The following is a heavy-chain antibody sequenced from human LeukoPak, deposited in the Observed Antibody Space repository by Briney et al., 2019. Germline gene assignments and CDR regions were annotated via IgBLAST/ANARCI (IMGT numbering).Heavy chain of an antibody. V-gene: IGHV1-18*01. J-gene: IGHJ4*02. CDR1: GYTFTSYG. CDR3: ARGRGSTSRY. D-gene: IGHD5-12*01. Sequence: GASVKVSCKASGYTFTSYGVTWVRQAPGQGLEWMGWISTYNGNTNYAQNLQGRVTMTTDTSTSTAYMELRSLRSDDTAVYYCARGRGSTSRYWGQGTLVTVSS. CDR2: ISTYNGNT.